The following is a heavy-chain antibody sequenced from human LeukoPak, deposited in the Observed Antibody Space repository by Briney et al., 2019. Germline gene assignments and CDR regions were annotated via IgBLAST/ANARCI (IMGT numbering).Heavy chain of an antibody. D-gene: IGHD6-6*01. Sequence: GGSLRLSCSASGFTFSSYAMRWVRPAPGKGLEYVSGISGNGGSTNYEDSVKGRFTISRDNSKNTLYLQMSSLRAEDTAVYYCVRGHSSSSNYFDYWGQGSLVTVSS. CDR3: VRGHSSSSNYFDY. CDR2: ISGNGGST. CDR1: GFTFSSYA. V-gene: IGHV3-64D*09. J-gene: IGHJ4*02.